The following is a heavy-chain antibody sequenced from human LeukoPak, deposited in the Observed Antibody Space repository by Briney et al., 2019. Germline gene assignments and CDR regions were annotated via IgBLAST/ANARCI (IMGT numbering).Heavy chain of an antibody. CDR3: ARDWVEMATISYAFDI. CDR2: INIDGSRT. CDR1: GFTFSTYW. Sequence: GGSLRLSCAASGFTFSTYWIHWVRQAPGKGLVWVSRINIDGSRTTYADSVKGRFTISRDNAKNSLYLQMNSLRAEDTAVYYCARDWVEMATISYAFDIWGQGTMVTVSS. J-gene: IGHJ3*02. D-gene: IGHD5-24*01. V-gene: IGHV3-74*01.